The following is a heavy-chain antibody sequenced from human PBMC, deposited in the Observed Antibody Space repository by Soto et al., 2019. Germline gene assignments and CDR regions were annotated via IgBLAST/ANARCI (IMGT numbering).Heavy chain of an antibody. D-gene: IGHD3-3*01. CDR3: ARDTIFGVVHAD. V-gene: IGHV3-7*01. J-gene: IGHJ4*02. CDR1: GFTFSSYW. CDR2: IKRSSSKK. Sequence: GGSLRLSCAASGFTFSSYWMSWVRQAPGKGLEWVANIKRSSSKKYYVDSVKGRFTISRDNAKNSLYLQMNSLRAEDTAVYYCARDTIFGVVHADWGQGTLVTVSS.